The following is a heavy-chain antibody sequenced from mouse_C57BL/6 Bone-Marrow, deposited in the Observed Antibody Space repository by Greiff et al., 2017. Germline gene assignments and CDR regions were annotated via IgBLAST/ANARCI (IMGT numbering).Heavy chain of an antibody. CDR1: GYTFTDYY. D-gene: IGHD1-1*01. Sequence: EVKLMESGPELVKPGASVKISCKASGYTFTDYYMNWVKQSHGKSLEWIGDINPNNGGTSYNQKFKGKATLTVDKSSSTAYMELRSLTSEDSAVYYCAREAVVATRAMDYWGQGTSVTVSS. V-gene: IGHV1-26*01. CDR2: INPNNGGT. J-gene: IGHJ4*01. CDR3: AREAVVATRAMDY.